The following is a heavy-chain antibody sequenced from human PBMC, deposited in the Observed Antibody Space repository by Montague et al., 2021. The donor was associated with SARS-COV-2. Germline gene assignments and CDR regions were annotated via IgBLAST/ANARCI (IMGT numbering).Heavy chain of an antibody. CDR3: ASSPYYYGSGA. CDR2: IYHSGST. CDR1: GGSISSSNW. Sequence: SETLSLTCAVSGGSISSSNWWSCVRQPPGKGLEWIGEIYHSGSTNYNPSLKSRVTISVDKSKNQFSLKLSSVTAADTAVYYCASSPYYYGSGAWGQGTLVTVSS. D-gene: IGHD3-10*01. V-gene: IGHV4-4*02. J-gene: IGHJ5*02.